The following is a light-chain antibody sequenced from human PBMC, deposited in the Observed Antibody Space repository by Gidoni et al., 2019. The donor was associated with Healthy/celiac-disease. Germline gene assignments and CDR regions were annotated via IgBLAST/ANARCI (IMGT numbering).Light chain of an antibody. Sequence: QSALTQPPSVSASPGQSVTISCTGTSSDVGGYNYVSWYQQHPGKDPKRMSYDVSKRPSGVPDRFAGSKSGNTASLTISGLQAEDEADYYCCSDAGSYTVVFGGGTKLTVL. CDR1: SSDVGGYNY. J-gene: IGLJ2*01. CDR2: DVS. CDR3: CSDAGSYTVV. V-gene: IGLV2-11*01.